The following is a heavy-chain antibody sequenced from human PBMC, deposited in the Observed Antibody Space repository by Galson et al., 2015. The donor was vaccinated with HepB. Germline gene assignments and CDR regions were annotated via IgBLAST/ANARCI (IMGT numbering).Heavy chain of an antibody. D-gene: IGHD3-22*01. J-gene: IGHJ5*02. Sequence: SVKVSCKASGYSFSNYDINWVRQAPGQGLEWMGWISPYNGNTNYAQKFQGRVTLTTDTSTGTAYMELRSLRSDDTAVYYCAREDSSGSHKWFDPWGQGTLVTVSS. CDR2: ISPYNGNT. V-gene: IGHV1-18*04. CDR3: AREDSSGSHKWFDP. CDR1: GYSFSNYD.